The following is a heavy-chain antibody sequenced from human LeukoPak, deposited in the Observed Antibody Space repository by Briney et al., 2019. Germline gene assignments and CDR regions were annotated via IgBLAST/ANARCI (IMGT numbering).Heavy chain of an antibody. J-gene: IGHJ6*03. CDR3: AKASLSYYDFWSGQGYYYYMDV. V-gene: IGHV3-23*01. CDR2: ISGSGGST. D-gene: IGHD3-3*01. Sequence: GGSLRLSCAASGFTFSSYAMSWVRQAPGKGLEWVSAISGSGGSTYYADSVKGRFTISRDNSKNTLYLQMNSLRAEDTAVYYCAKASLSYYDFWSGQGYYYYMDVWGKGTTVTVSS. CDR1: GFTFSSYA.